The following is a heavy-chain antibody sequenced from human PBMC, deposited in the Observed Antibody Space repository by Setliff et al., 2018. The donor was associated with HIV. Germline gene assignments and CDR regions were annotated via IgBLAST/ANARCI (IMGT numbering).Heavy chain of an antibody. D-gene: IGHD4-4*01. CDR3: AKDYGNSDYFDY. J-gene: IGHJ4*02. CDR1: GFSFRSYA. V-gene: IGHV3-23*01. Sequence: VGSLRLSCAASGFSFRSYAVSWVRQAPGKGLEWVSVISGSGDITYYRESVKGRFTVSRDNSKNTVYLQMNSLRAEDTAVYYCAKDYGNSDYFDYWGQGTLVTVSS. CDR2: ISGSGDIT.